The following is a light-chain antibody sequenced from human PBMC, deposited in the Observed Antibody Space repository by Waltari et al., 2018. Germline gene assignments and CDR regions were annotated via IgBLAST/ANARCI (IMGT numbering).Light chain of an antibody. Sequence: DIQMTQSPSTLSASVGDRVIITCRASESINSWLAWYQQKPGKAPKLLIYTASSLESGVPSRFSGSGFGTEFALTISSLQPDDFATYYCQQYNAYALTFGGGTKVEIK. CDR1: ESINSW. CDR3: QQYNAYALT. J-gene: IGKJ4*01. V-gene: IGKV1-5*03. CDR2: TAS.